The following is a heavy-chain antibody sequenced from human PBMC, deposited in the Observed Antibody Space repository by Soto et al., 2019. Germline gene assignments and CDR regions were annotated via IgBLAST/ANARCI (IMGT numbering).Heavy chain of an antibody. CDR3: AKDFYGSSWFDP. J-gene: IGHJ5*02. Sequence: GGSLRLSCAASGFSFTNFAMSWVRQAPGKGLEWVSAISGSGGSTYYADSVKGRFTIPRDNSKNTLYLQMNSLRAEDTAVYYCAKDFYGSSWFDPWGQGTLVTVSS. D-gene: IGHD3-10*01. V-gene: IGHV3-23*01. CDR1: GFSFTNFA. CDR2: ISGSGGST.